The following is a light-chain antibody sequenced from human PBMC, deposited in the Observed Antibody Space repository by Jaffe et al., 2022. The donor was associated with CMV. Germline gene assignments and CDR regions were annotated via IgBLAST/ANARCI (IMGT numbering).Light chain of an antibody. CDR1: QGISNY. Sequence: DIQMTQSPSSLSASVGDRVTITCRASQGISNYLAWYQQKPGKVPKLLIYAASTLQSGVPSRFSGSGSGTDFTLTISSLQPEDVATYYCQKYNSAPHMYTFGQGTKLEIK. CDR3: QKYNSAPHMYT. CDR2: AAS. V-gene: IGKV1-27*01. J-gene: IGKJ2*01.